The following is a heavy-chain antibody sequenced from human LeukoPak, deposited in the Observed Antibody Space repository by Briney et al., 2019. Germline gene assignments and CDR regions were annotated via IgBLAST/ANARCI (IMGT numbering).Heavy chain of an antibody. CDR3: ALTTLTTRLQLFA. Sequence: GGSLRLSCAASGFTFSDYYMNWVRQALGKGLEWVSTISASGGVTHYADSVQGRFTISRDNSKNAVYLQINSLRGEDTAVYYCALTTLTTRLQLFAWGQGTLVTVSS. V-gene: IGHV3-23*01. CDR1: GFTFSDYY. CDR2: ISASGGVT. D-gene: IGHD4-17*01. J-gene: IGHJ5*02.